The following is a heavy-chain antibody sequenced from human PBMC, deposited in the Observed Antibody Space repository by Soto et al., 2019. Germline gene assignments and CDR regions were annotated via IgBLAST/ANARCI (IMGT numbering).Heavy chain of an antibody. CDR2: TSENGGST. Sequence: PGGALRLSCAASEFTFSNYAMGWVRQAPGKGLEWVSGTSENGGSTYYADSVNGRFTISRDNSKSALALQMNSLRAEDTAVYYCAKRTAVHGGHLDDYWGQGTMVTVSS. CDR1: EFTFSNYA. J-gene: IGHJ4*01. V-gene: IGHV3-23*01. CDR3: AKRTAVHGGHLDDY. D-gene: IGHD4-17*01.